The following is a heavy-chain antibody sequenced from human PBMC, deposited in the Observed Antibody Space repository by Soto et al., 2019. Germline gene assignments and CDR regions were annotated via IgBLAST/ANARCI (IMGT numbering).Heavy chain of an antibody. D-gene: IGHD3-16*02. CDR2: ITTHNGNT. V-gene: IGHV1-18*04. CDR3: ARFIFTRSGDNYFYYMEV. CDR1: GDTLNTFD. Sequence: QVQLVQSGAEVRRPGASVKVSCKASGDTLNTFDISWVRQAPGQGPEWMAWITTHNGNTNFAQKFRGRVTLTADTSVATAFREIRNLRSDATGVYFCARFIFTRSGDNYFYYMEVWCQWTTVTVSS. J-gene: IGHJ6*03.